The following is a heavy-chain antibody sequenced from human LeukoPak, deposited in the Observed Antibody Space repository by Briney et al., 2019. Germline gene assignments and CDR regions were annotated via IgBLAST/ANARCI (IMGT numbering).Heavy chain of an antibody. Sequence: KESGPALVKPTQTLTLTCTFSGFSLSTSGMRVSWIRQPPGKALEWLARIDWDDDKFYSTSLKTRLTISKDTSKNQVVLTMTNMDPVDTATYYCARQYSSSWYDWFDPWGQGTLVTVSS. CDR2: IDWDDDK. D-gene: IGHD6-13*01. CDR3: ARQYSSSWYDWFDP. CDR1: GFSLSTSGMR. J-gene: IGHJ5*02. V-gene: IGHV2-70*04.